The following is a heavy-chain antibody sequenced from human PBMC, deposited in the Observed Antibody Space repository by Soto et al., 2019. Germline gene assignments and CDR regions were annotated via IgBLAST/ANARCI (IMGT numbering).Heavy chain of an antibody. V-gene: IGHV5-51*01. Sequence: EVQLVQSAAEVKKPGESLKISCKGSGYSFTTSWIGWVRQMPGKGLEWMGTIYVADSDTRYSPSFQGQVIISADKSMSTAYLQWSSLKASDTAMYYCARHVGYGGSSDAFDLWGQGTMVTVSS. CDR2: IYVADSDT. J-gene: IGHJ3*01. CDR1: GYSFTTSW. CDR3: ARHVGYGGSSDAFDL. D-gene: IGHD4-17*01.